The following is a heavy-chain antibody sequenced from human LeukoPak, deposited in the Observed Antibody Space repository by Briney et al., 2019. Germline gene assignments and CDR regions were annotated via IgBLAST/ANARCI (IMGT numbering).Heavy chain of an antibody. V-gene: IGHV3-7*03. CDR2: IKEDGSEQ. Sequence: GGSLRLSCAASGFTFSTYWMTWVRQAPGKGLECVASIKEDGSEQKYLDSVKGRFTISRDNAKNSLYLQMNSLRAEDTAVYYCARGGIAAAGNNWFDPWGQGTLVTVSS. CDR1: GFTFSTYW. CDR3: ARGGIAAAGNNWFDP. D-gene: IGHD6-13*01. J-gene: IGHJ5*02.